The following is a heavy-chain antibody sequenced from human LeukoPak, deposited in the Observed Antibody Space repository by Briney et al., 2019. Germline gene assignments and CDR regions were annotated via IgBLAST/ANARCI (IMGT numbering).Heavy chain of an antibody. D-gene: IGHD2-2*01. Sequence: GASVKVSCQASGYTFTGYYMHWVRQAPGQGFEWMGWINPNSGDTNYTQKFQGRVTMTRDTSISTAHMELSRLRSDDTAVYYCARANPPYCSSTTCLFDYWGQGTLVTVSS. J-gene: IGHJ4*02. CDR3: ARANPPYCSSTTCLFDY. V-gene: IGHV1-2*02. CDR1: GYTFTGYY. CDR2: INPNSGDT.